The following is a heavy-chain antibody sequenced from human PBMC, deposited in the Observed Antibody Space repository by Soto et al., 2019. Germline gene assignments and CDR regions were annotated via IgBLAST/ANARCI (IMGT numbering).Heavy chain of an antibody. Sequence: PSETLSLTCTVSGGSISSYYWSWIRQPPGKGLEWIGYIYYSGSTNYNPSLKSRVTISVDTSKNQFSLKLSSVTAADTAVYYCAGEGSGSGAAAITDAFDIWGQGTMVTV. CDR1: GGSISSYY. J-gene: IGHJ3*02. CDR2: IYYSGST. D-gene: IGHD6-13*01. V-gene: IGHV4-59*01. CDR3: AGEGSGSGAAAITDAFDI.